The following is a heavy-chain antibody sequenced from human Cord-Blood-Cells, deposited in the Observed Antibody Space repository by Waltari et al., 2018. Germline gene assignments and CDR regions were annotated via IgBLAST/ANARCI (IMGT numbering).Heavy chain of an antibody. Sequence: QLQLQESGPGLVKPSETLSLTCTVSGGSISSSSYYWGWIRQPPGKGLEWIGSIYYSGSTYYNPSLKSRVTISVDTSKNQFSLKLSSVTAADTAVYYCARLNRNYAFDIWGQGTMVTVSS. J-gene: IGHJ3*02. D-gene: IGHD1-7*01. V-gene: IGHV4-39*01. CDR3: ARLNRNYAFDI. CDR2: IYYSGST. CDR1: GGSISSSSYY.